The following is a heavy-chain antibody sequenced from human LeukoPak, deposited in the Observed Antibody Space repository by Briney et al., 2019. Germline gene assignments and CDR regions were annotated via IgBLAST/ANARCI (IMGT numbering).Heavy chain of an antibody. Sequence: PSETLSLTCTVSGGSLAAYYWSWIRQSPGKGLEWIGDIYYSGSTNYNPSLKSRVFMSVDLSKNQFSLKLSSVTAADTAVYYCASEKYYGGNSGFVGWGQGTLVTVSS. V-gene: IGHV4-59*08. J-gene: IGHJ4*02. D-gene: IGHD4-23*01. CDR3: ASEKYYGGNSGFVG. CDR2: IYYSGST. CDR1: GGSLAAYY.